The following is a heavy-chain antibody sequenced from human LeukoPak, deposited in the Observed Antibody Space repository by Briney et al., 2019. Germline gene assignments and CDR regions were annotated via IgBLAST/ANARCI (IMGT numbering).Heavy chain of an antibody. J-gene: IGHJ4*02. V-gene: IGHV3-7*03. CDR3: ASDSPGYSSGSYFTY. CDR2: IKQDGSEK. Sequence: PGGSLRLSCAASGFIFRTYWMSWVRQAPGQGLEWVANIKQDGSEKYYVDFVKGRFTISRDNAKNSLYLQMNSLRDEDTAVYYCASDSPGYSSGSYFTYWGQGTLVTVSS. D-gene: IGHD2-15*01. CDR1: GFIFRTYW.